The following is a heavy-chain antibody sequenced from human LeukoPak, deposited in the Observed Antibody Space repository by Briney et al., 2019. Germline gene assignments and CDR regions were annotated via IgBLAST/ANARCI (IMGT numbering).Heavy chain of an antibody. V-gene: IGHV4-61*03. CDR1: GGSVSSPDSY. D-gene: IGHD6-6*01. J-gene: IGHJ5*02. CDR3: ARNTSSSPWFDP. Sequence: PSETLSLTCTVSGGSVSSPDSYWSWIRQPPGKGLEWIGNVYYIGTTSYNSSLKTRVTISVDKSKNHFSLILTSATAADTAVYFCARNTSSSPWFDPWGQGTLVTVSS. CDR2: VYYIGTT.